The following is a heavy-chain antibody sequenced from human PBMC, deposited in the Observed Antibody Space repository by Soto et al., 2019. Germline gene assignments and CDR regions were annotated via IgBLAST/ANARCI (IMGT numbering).Heavy chain of an antibody. CDR1: GYTFTSYG. CDR3: AKAFPNGVSKRDKSDY. V-gene: IGHV1-18*01. Sequence: ASVKVSCKASGYTFTSYGISWVRQAPGQGLEWMGWISAYNGNTNYAQKLQGRVTMTTDTSTSTAYMELRSLRSDDTAVYYCAKAFPNGVSKRDKSDYWGQGTLVTVSS. J-gene: IGHJ4*02. D-gene: IGHD2-8*01. CDR2: ISAYNGNT.